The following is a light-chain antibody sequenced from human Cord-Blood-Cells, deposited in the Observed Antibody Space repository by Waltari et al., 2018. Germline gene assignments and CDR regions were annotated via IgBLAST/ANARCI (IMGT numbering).Light chain of an antibody. CDR2: GNS. J-gene: IGLJ3*02. Sequence: QSVLTQPPSVSGPPGQRVTISCTGIGSNIGAGYDIHRYQQFPGTAPKLLIYGNSNRPSGVPDPCSGSKSRAPASLAIAALQAEDEADYYGQSYDSSLSGWVFGGGTKLTVL. CDR1: GSNIGAGYD. CDR3: QSYDSSLSGWV. V-gene: IGLV1-40*01.